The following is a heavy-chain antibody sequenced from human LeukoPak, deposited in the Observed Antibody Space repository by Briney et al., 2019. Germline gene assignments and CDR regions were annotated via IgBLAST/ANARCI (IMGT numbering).Heavy chain of an antibody. CDR2: ISGSSGST. CDR1: GFTFSSYA. CDR3: AKDPGYCSSTSCNGY. D-gene: IGHD2-2*01. V-gene: IGHV3-23*01. J-gene: IGHJ4*02. Sequence: RGSLRLSCAASGFTFSSYAMSWGRQAPGNGLELVSAISGSSGSTYYAASVKGRFTISRDNSKNTLYLQMTTLSAADTAVYYCAKDPGYCSSTSCNGYWGQGTLVTVSS.